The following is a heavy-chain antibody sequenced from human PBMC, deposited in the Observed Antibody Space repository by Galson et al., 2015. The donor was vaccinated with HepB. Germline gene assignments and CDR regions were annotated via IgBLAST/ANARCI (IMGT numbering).Heavy chain of an antibody. V-gene: IGHV3-43D*03. Sequence: SLRLSCAASGFTFDDYAMHWVRQAPGKGLEWVSLISWDGGSTYYADSVKGRFTISRDNSKNSLYLQMNSLRAEDTALYYCAKDTLAVPGLHDYYYYGMDVWGQGTTVTVSS. CDR3: AKDTLAVPGLHDYYYYGMDV. CDR2: ISWDGGST. D-gene: IGHD2-2*01. J-gene: IGHJ6*02. CDR1: GFTFDDYA.